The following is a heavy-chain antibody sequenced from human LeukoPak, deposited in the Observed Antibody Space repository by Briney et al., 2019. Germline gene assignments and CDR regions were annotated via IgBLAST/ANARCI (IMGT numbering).Heavy chain of an antibody. CDR2: IYYSGST. CDR3: ARGLYSSSWPFDY. D-gene: IGHD6-13*01. Sequence: SETLSLTCIVSGGSISSYYWSWIRQPPGKGLEWIGYIYYSGSTNYNPSLKSRVTISVDTSKNQFSLKLSSVTAADTAVYYCARGLYSSSWPFDYWGQGTLVTVSS. V-gene: IGHV4-59*01. J-gene: IGHJ4*02. CDR1: GGSISSYY.